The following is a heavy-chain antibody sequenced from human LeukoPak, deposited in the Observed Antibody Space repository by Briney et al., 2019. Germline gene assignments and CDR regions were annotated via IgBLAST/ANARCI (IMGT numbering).Heavy chain of an antibody. V-gene: IGHV3-30-3*01. CDR2: ISYDGSNK. J-gene: IGHJ4*02. D-gene: IGHD2-15*01. CDR1: GFTFSSYA. Sequence: PGGSLRLSCAASGFTFSSYAMHWVRQAPGKGLEWVAVISYDGSNKYYADSVKGRFTISRDNSKDTLYLQMNSLRAEDTAVYYCARDVSPSRYCSGGRCLPGYWGQGTLVTVSS. CDR3: ARDVSPSRYCSGGRCLPGY.